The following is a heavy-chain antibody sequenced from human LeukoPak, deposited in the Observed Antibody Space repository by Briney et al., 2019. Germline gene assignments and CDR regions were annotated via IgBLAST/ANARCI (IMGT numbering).Heavy chain of an antibody. CDR1: GFTFSSYW. Sequence: GGSLRLSCAASGFTFSSYWMHWVRQAPGKGLVWVSRINSDGSSTSYADSVKGRFTISRHNSKNTLYLQMNSLRAEDTAVYYCARLSSIAARGFWFDYWGQGTLVTVSS. V-gene: IGHV3-74*01. CDR3: ARLSSIAARGFWFDY. D-gene: IGHD6-6*01. J-gene: IGHJ4*02. CDR2: INSDGSST.